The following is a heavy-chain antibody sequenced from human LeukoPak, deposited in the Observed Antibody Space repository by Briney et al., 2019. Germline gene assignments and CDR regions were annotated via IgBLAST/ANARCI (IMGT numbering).Heavy chain of an antibody. V-gene: IGHV3-64D*09. CDR3: VKDLYGDYGGVDS. CDR1: GFIFSTYA. J-gene: IGHJ4*02. D-gene: IGHD4-17*01. CDR2: ISSDGGST. Sequence: PGGSLRLSCSASGFIFSTYAMHWVRQAPGKALEFVSGISSDGGSTYYADSLKGRFTISRDTSKNTLYLQMSSLRAEDTAVYYCVKDLYGDYGGVDSWGQGTLVTVSS.